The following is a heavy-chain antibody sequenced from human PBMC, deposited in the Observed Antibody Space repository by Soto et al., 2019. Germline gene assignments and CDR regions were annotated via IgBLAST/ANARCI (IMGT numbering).Heavy chain of an antibody. CDR1: GYTFTSYD. D-gene: IGHD5-12*01. V-gene: IGHV1-8*01. Sequence: ASVKVSCKASGYTFTSYDINWVRQATGQGLEWMGWMNPNSGNTGYAQKFQGRVTMTRNTSISTAYMELSSLKASDSAMYYCARRAPIYYGMDVWGQGTTVTVSS. CDR2: MNPNSGNT. CDR3: ARRAPIYYGMDV. J-gene: IGHJ6*02.